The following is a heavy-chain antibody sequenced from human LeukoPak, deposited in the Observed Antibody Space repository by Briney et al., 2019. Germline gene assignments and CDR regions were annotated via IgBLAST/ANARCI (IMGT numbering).Heavy chain of an antibody. D-gene: IGHD3-9*01. CDR1: EYSFSNYW. V-gene: IGHV5-51*01. Sequence: GESLKISCKGSEYSFSNYWIGWVRQMPGKGLEWMGIVYPGDSATRYSPSFQGQVIISADKSISTAYLQWSSLKASDTAMYYCATSSVYDILTGYPHDAFDIWGQGTMVTVSS. CDR2: VYPGDSAT. J-gene: IGHJ3*02. CDR3: ATSSVYDILTGYPHDAFDI.